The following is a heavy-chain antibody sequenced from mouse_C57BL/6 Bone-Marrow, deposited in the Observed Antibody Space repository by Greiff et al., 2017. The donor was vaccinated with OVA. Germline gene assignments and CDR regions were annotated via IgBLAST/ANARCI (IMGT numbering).Heavy chain of an antibody. Sequence: VMLVESGAELARPGASVKMSCKASGYTFTSYTMHWVKQRPGQGLEWIGYINPSSGYTKYNQKFKDKATLTADKSSSTAYMQLSSLTSEDSAVYYCATITTVVPFDYWGQGTTLTVAS. CDR1: GYTFTSYT. V-gene: IGHV1-4*01. CDR2: INPSSGYT. J-gene: IGHJ2*01. D-gene: IGHD1-1*01. CDR3: ATITTVVPFDY.